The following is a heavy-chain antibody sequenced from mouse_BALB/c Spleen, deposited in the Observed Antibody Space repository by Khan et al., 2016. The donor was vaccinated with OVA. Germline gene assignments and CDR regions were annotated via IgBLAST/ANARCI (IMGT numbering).Heavy chain of an antibody. CDR3: SKDGNYMDY. D-gene: IGHD2-1*01. CDR2: ISYNGNI. Sequence: EVQLQESGPDLVKPSQSLSLTCTVTGFSITSGYSWHWIRQFPGNQLEWVGYISYNGNIKYNPYFKSRTITARDTTKHQFFLKFNSVTTVDTATYSGSKDGNYMDYWGQGTTVTVSS. J-gene: IGHJ4*01. V-gene: IGHV3-1*02. CDR1: GFSITSGYS.